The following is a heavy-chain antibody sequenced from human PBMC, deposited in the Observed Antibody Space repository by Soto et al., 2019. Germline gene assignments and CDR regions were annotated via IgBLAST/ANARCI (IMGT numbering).Heavy chain of an antibody. J-gene: IGHJ3*02. Sequence: GGSLRLSCAASGFTVSSNYMSRVRQAPGKGLEWVSVIYSGGSTYYADSVKGRFTISRHNSKNTLYLQMNSLRAEDTAVYYCARVNTYDSSGYYAFDIWGQGTMVTVSS. CDR1: GFTVSSNY. CDR2: IYSGGST. D-gene: IGHD3-22*01. V-gene: IGHV3-53*04. CDR3: ARVNTYDSSGYYAFDI.